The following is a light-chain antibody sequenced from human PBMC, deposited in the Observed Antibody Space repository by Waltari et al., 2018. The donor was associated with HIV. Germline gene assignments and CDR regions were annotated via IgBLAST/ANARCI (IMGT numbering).Light chain of an antibody. CDR1: SSNIGAGYD. V-gene: IGLV1-40*01. J-gene: IGLJ3*02. CDR2: GNN. Sequence: SCTGRSSNIGAGYDVHWYQQLPGTAPKLLIFGNNNRPSGVPDRFSGSKSGTSASLAITGLQAEDEADYYCQSYDSSLSGWVFGGGTKLTVL. CDR3: QSYDSSLSGWV.